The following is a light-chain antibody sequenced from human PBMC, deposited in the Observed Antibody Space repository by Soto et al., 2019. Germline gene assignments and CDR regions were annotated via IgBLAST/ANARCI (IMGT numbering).Light chain of an antibody. CDR3: SSYAGSNNLHVV. V-gene: IGLV2-8*01. J-gene: IGLJ2*01. CDR2: EVS. Sequence: QSALTQPPSASWSPGQSVTISCTGTSSDVGGYNYVSWYQQHPGKAPKLMIYEVSKRPSGVPDRFSGSKSGNTASLTVSGLQAEDEADYYCSSYAGSNNLHVVFGGGTKLTVL. CDR1: SSDVGGYNY.